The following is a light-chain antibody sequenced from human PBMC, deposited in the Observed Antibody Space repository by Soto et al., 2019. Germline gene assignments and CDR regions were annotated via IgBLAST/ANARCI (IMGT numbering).Light chain of an antibody. V-gene: IGKV2-30*01. CDR1: QSLVYSDGNTS. Sequence: DVVMTQSPLSLPVTLGQPASISCRSSQSLVYSDGNTSLNWFQQRPGQSPRRLIYKVSNRYSVVPHRFSGSESVSDFTLKISRVEAEDVGVYYCKEGKHWPFTFGPGTKVDIK. J-gene: IGKJ3*01. CDR2: KVS. CDR3: KEGKHWPFT.